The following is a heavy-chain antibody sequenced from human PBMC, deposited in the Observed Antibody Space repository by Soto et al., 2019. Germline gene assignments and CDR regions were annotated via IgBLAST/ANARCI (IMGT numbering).Heavy chain of an antibody. CDR2: MNPNSGNT. V-gene: IGHV1-8*01. J-gene: IGHJ3*02. CDR3: ARVRRISMFRGVIRAFYI. D-gene: IGHD3-10*01. CDR1: GYTFTSYD. Sequence: ASVKVSCKASGYTFTSYDINWVRQATGQGLEWMGWMNPNSGNTGYAQKFQGRVTMTRNTSISTAYMELSSLRSEDTAVYYCARVRRISMFRGVIRAFYIWGQGTMVPVSS.